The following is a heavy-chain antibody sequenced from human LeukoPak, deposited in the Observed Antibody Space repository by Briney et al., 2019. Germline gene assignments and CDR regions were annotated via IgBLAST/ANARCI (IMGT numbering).Heavy chain of an antibody. J-gene: IGHJ4*02. Sequence: GGSLRLSCAASGFTFSSYSMNWVRQAPGKGLEWLSYISSSSGTTYYADSVKGRFTISRDNAKNSLYLQMNSLRAEDTAVYYCARAVNADTYGYGYWGQGTLVTVSS. CDR3: ARAVNADTYGYGY. CDR1: GFTFSSYS. D-gene: IGHD5-18*01. V-gene: IGHV3-48*04. CDR2: ISSSSGTT.